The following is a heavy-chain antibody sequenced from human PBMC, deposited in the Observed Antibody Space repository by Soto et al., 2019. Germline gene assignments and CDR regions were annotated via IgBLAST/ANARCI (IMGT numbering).Heavy chain of an antibody. V-gene: IGHV1-18*04. CDR1: GYTFTSYG. CDR2: ISAYNGNT. D-gene: IGHD3-16*01. J-gene: IGHJ6*02. CDR3: ATNIGGGLYYYGMDV. Sequence: GASVKVSCKASGYTFTSYGISWVRQAPGQGLEWMGWISAYNGNTNYAQKLQGRVTMTTDTSTSTAYMELRSLRSDDTAVYYCATNIGGGLYYYGMDVWGQGTTVTVSS.